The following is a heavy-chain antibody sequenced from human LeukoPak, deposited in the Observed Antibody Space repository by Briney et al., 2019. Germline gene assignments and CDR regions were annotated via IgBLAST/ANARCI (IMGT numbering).Heavy chain of an antibody. D-gene: IGHD3-22*01. V-gene: IGHV4-59*01. CDR3: ARGNYDSSGYFDY. Sequence: SETLSLTCTVSGGSISSYYWSWIRQPPGKGLEWMGYIYYSGSTNYNPSLKSRVTISVDTSKNQYSLKLSSVTAADTAVYYCARGNYDSSGYFDYWGQGTLVTVSS. CDR2: IYYSGST. J-gene: IGHJ4*02. CDR1: GGSISSYY.